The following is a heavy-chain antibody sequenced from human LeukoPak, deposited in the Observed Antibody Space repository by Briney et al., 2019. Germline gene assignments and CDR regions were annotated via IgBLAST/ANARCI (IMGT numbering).Heavy chain of an antibody. D-gene: IGHD3-22*01. CDR1: VGSISSYY. CDR2: IYTSGST. J-gene: IGHJ3*02. V-gene: IGHV4-4*07. CDR3: ARDHATDNYDSSDDAFDI. Sequence: PSETLSLTCTVSVGSISSYYWSWIRQPAGKGLEWIGRIYTSGSTSYHPSLKSRVTVSIDTSKNQFSLKLSSVTAADTAVYYCARDHATDNYDSSDDAFDIWGQGTVVTVPS.